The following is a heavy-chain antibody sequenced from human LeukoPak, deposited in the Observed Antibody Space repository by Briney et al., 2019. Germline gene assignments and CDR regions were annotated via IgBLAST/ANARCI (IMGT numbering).Heavy chain of an antibody. CDR3: AREWGTGFDP. Sequence: GSLRLSCAASGFTFSSYAMHWVRQAPGKGLEWVAVISYDGSNKYYADSVKGRFTISKDNSKNTLYLQMNSLRAEDTAVYYCAREWGTGFDPWGQGTLVTVSS. J-gene: IGHJ5*02. V-gene: IGHV3-30-3*01. D-gene: IGHD1-1*01. CDR1: GFTFSSYA. CDR2: ISYDGSNK.